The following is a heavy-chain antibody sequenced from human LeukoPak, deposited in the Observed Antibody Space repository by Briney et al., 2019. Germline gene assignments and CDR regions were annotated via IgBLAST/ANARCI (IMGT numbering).Heavy chain of an antibody. D-gene: IGHD3-10*01. CDR2: IYYSGST. Sequence: SETLSLTCTVFGGSISSYYWSWIRQPPGKGLEWIGYIYYSGSTNYNPSLKSRVTISVDTSKNQFSLKLSSVTAADTAVYYCARHVTMARPSVWGQGTLVTVSS. V-gene: IGHV4-59*08. J-gene: IGHJ4*02. CDR1: GGSISSYY. CDR3: ARHVTMARPSV.